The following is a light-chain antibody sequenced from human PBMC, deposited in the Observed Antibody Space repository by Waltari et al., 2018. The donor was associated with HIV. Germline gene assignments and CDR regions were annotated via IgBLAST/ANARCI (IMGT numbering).Light chain of an antibody. V-gene: IGKV3-15*01. J-gene: IGKJ4*01. CDR3: HQYNNWPFT. Sequence: EVVMTQSPPTLSLFPGAMVPLSCRASQSVGSSLAWYQQKPGQAPSLLIYGASTRATGIPARFSASGSETEFTLAISSLQSEDFAVYYCHQYNNWPFTFGGGTKVEIK. CDR2: GAS. CDR1: QSVGSS.